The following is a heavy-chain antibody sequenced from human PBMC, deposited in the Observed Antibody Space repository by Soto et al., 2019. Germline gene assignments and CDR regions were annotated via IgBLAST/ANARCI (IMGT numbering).Heavy chain of an antibody. CDR2: FFSDAER. Sequence: QVTLKESGPVLVKPTETLTLTCTVSGFSLSNPRMGVSWIRQPPGKPLEWLAHFFSDAERSYSASMQSRLTMSTDTSGSQVVLTMTNMDPVYTATYFCARMDGDYNYYAMDVWGQGTTVTVSS. CDR1: GFSLSNPRMG. D-gene: IGHD4-17*01. V-gene: IGHV2-26*01. CDR3: ARMDGDYNYYAMDV. J-gene: IGHJ6*02.